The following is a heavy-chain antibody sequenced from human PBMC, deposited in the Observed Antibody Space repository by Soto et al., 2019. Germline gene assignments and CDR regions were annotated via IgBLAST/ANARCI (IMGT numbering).Heavy chain of an antibody. CDR1: GDSVSSNSAA. CDR2: TYYRSKWYN. CDR3: ARTLIPAGTYYYYMDV. D-gene: IGHD2-2*01. Sequence: PSETLSLTCAISGDSVSSNSAAWNWIRQSPSRGLEWLGRTYYRSKWYNDYAVSVKSRITINPDTSKNQFSLQLNSVTPEDTAVYYCARTLIPAGTYYYYMDVWGKGTTVTVSS. J-gene: IGHJ6*03. V-gene: IGHV6-1*01.